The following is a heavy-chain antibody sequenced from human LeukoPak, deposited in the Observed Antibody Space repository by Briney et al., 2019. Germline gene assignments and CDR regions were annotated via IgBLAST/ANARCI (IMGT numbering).Heavy chain of an antibody. Sequence: GGSLRLSCAASGFTFNSYEMNWVRQAPGKGLEWVSYISSNGSTIYYADSVKGRFTISRDNAKDSLYLQMNSLRAEDTAVYYCARDSLWGISREFDYWGQGTLVTVSS. D-gene: IGHD3-3*02. CDR1: GFTFNSYE. V-gene: IGHV3-48*03. J-gene: IGHJ4*02. CDR2: ISSNGSTI. CDR3: ARDSLWGISREFDY.